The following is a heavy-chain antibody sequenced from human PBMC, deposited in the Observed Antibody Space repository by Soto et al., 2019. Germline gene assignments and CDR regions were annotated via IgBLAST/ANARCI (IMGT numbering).Heavy chain of an antibody. J-gene: IGHJ3*02. V-gene: IGHV3-11*01. Sequence: GESLKISCAASGFTFSDYYMSWIRQAPGKGLEWVSYISSSGSTIYYADSVKGRFTISRDNAKNSLYLQMNSLRAEDTAVYYCARPLYYGSGSDAFDIWGQGTMVTVSS. CDR2: ISSSGSTI. CDR3: ARPLYYGSGSDAFDI. CDR1: GFTFSDYY. D-gene: IGHD3-10*01.